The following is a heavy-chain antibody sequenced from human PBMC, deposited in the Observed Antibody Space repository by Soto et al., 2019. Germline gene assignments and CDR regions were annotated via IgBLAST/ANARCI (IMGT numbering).Heavy chain of an antibody. J-gene: IGHJ6*02. CDR2: ISSSSSYI. CDR3: ARGYRLYYYYGMDV. Sequence: SLRLSCASSGFTFSSYIMNWVRQAPGKGLEWVSSISSSSSYIYYADSVKGRFTISRDNAKNSLYLQMNSLRAEDTAVYYCARGYRLYYYYGMDVWGQGTTVTVSS. V-gene: IGHV3-21*01. D-gene: IGHD1-26*01. CDR1: GFTFSSYI.